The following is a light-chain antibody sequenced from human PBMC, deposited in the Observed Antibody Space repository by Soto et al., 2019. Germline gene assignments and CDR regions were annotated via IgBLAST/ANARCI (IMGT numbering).Light chain of an antibody. J-gene: IGKJ1*01. CDR2: DAS. Sequence: QSPSTLSASVGDRVTITCRASQSISSWLAWYQQKPGKAPKLLIYDASSLESGVPSRFSGSGSGTEFTLTISSLQPDDFATYYCQQYNSYSRTFGQGSKVDIK. CDR1: QSISSW. CDR3: QQYNSYSRT. V-gene: IGKV1-5*01.